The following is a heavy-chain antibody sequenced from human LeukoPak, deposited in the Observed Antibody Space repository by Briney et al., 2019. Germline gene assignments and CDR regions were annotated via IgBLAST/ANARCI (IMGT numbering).Heavy chain of an antibody. CDR1: GFTFSSYS. J-gene: IGHJ4*02. CDR2: ISGSGGRT. D-gene: IGHD2-2*01. CDR3: AKARGSGTSLFFDY. V-gene: IGHV3-23*01. Sequence: GGSLRLSCAASGFTFSSYSMNWVRQAPGKGLEWVSGISGSGGRTHYADAVEGRFTISRDNSKNTLYLQMNSLRAEDTAVYYCAKARGSGTSLFFDYWGQGTLVTVSS.